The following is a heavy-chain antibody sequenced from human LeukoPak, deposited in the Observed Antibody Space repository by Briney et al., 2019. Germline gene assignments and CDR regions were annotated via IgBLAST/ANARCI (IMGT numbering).Heavy chain of an antibody. J-gene: IGHJ4*02. D-gene: IGHD6-13*01. CDR2: INPNSGGT. CDR1: GYTFTGYY. CDR3: AREVAAAFYFDY. Sequence: ASVKVSCKASGYTFTGYYMHWVRQAPGQGLEWMGWINPNSGGTNYAQKFQGRVTMTRDTSISTAYMELSRLRSDDTAVYYCAREVAAAFYFDYWGRGTLVTVSS. V-gene: IGHV1-2*02.